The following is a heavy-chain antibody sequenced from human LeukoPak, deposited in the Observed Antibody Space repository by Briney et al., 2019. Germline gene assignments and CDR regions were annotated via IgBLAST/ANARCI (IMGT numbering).Heavy chain of an antibody. D-gene: IGHD1-26*01. CDR1: GFSLSRYW. V-gene: IGHV3-23*01. J-gene: IGHJ4*02. CDR3: AKDRVGAMLYFDS. Sequence: GGSLRLSCAASGFSLSRYWMSWVRQAPGKGLEWVSAMSGSGGRTYYADFVKGRFTISRDNSKNTLYLQINSLRAEDTAVYYCAKDRVGAMLYFDSWGQGTLVTVSS. CDR2: MSGSGGRT.